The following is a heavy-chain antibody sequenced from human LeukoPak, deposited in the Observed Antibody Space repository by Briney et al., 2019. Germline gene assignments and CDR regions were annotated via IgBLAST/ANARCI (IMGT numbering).Heavy chain of an antibody. CDR3: TTGSYHESSGYRFDY. D-gene: IGHD3-22*01. Sequence: GGSLRLSCAASGFTFSDYYMSWIRQAPGKGLEWVSYISSSGSTIYYADSVKGRFTISRDNAKNSLYLQMNSLRAEDTAVYYCTTGSYHESSGYRFDYWGQGTLVTVSS. V-gene: IGHV3-11*01. J-gene: IGHJ4*02. CDR1: GFTFSDYY. CDR2: ISSSGSTI.